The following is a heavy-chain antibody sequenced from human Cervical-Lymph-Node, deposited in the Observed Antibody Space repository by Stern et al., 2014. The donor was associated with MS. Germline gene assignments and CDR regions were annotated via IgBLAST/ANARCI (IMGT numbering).Heavy chain of an antibody. CDR3: ARGISVSGTWYFDL. D-gene: IGHD6-19*01. V-gene: IGHV1-69*06. CDR2: IIPTVGST. Sequence: VQLVESGAEVKRPGSSVKVSCKASGGTFSSNTISWLLQAPGQGREWMGRIIPTVGSTNYARKFQGRVTITADKSTATVYMEWSSLTSDDTAVYFCARGISVSGTWYFDLWGRGTLVTVTS. CDR1: GGTFSSNT. J-gene: IGHJ2*01.